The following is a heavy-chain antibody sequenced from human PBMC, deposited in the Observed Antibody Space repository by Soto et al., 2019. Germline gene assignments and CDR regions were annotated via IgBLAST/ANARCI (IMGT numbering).Heavy chain of an antibody. D-gene: IGHD6-6*01. Sequence: PGGSLRLSCAASGFTFSSYSMNWVRQAPGKGLEWVSYISSSSSTIYYADSVKGRFTISRDDAKNSLYLQMNSLRDEDTAVYYCASYEYSSSATSDYWGQGTLVTVSS. CDR2: ISSSSSTI. CDR1: GFTFSSYS. V-gene: IGHV3-48*02. CDR3: ASYEYSSSATSDY. J-gene: IGHJ4*02.